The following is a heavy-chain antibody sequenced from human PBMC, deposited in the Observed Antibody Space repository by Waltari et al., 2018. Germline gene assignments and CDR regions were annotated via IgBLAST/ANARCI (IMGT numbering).Heavy chain of an antibody. CDR2: ISYDGSNK. CDR1: GFTFSSYG. D-gene: IGHD6-6*01. CDR3: AKDRVWLQIVNYYGMDV. J-gene: IGHJ6*02. V-gene: IGHV3-30*18. Sequence: QVQLVESGGGVVQPGRSLRLSCAASGFTFSSYGMPWVRQATGKGLEWVAVISYDGSNKYYADSVKGRFTISRDNSKNTLYLQMNSLRAEDTAVYYCAKDRVWLQIVNYYGMDVWGQGTTVTVSS.